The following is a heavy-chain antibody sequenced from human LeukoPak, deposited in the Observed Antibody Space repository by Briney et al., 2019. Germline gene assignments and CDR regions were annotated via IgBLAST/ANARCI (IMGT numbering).Heavy chain of an antibody. CDR1: GGTFSSYA. CDR3: ARDLGVDYDILTGYYNVHYFDY. CDR2: IIPIFGTA. D-gene: IGHD3-9*01. J-gene: IGHJ4*02. V-gene: IGHV1-69*01. Sequence: GASVKVSCKASGGTFSSYAISWVRQAPGQGLEWMGGIIPIFGTANYAQKFQGRVTITADESTSTAYMELSSPRSEDTAVYYCARDLGVDYDILTGYYNVHYFDYWGQGTLVTVSS.